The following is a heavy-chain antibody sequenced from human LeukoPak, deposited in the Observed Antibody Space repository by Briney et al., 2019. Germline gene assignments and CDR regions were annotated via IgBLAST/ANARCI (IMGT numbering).Heavy chain of an antibody. CDR2: IYWNDDK. D-gene: IGHD3-9*01. CDR1: GFSLSTSGVG. V-gene: IGHV2-5*01. CDR3: AHYDTGFWHFDY. Sequence: SGPTLVKPTQTLTLTCTFSGFSLSTSGVGVGWIRQPPGKALEWLALIYWNDDKRYSPSLKSRLTLIKDTSKNQVVLTLTNMDPVDTATYYCAHYDTGFWHFDYWGQGTLVTVSS. J-gene: IGHJ4*02.